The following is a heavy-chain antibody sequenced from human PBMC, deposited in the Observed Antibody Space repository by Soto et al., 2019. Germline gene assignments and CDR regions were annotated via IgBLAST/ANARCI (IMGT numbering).Heavy chain of an antibody. J-gene: IGHJ4*02. CDR3: AHGYVQLLATFHYFDS. Sequence: SCPPLVHPPQTLTLTCTFSGFSITGNGEGVGWIRQPPGKALEWLALIYWADDKRYSPSLRNRLTITLDNSKDQVILTMTDMGPADTATYYCAHGYVQLLATFHYFDSWGQGTQVTVSS. CDR1: GFSITGNGEG. D-gene: IGHD2-2*01. V-gene: IGHV2-5*02. CDR2: IYWADDK.